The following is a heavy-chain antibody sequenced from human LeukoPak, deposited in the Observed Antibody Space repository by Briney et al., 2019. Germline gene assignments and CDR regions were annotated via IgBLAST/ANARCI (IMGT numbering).Heavy chain of an antibody. D-gene: IGHD3-10*01. CDR1: GGSISSGDYY. V-gene: IGHV4-30-4*08. CDR3: ARVITMVRGVTNWFDP. Sequence: PSETLSLTCTVSGGSISSGDYYWSWIRQPPGKGLEWSGYIYYSGSTYYNPSLKRRFTRSVDTSKNQFSMKLSSVTAADTAVYYCARVITMVRGVTNWFDPWGQGTLVTVSS. J-gene: IGHJ5*02. CDR2: IYYSGST.